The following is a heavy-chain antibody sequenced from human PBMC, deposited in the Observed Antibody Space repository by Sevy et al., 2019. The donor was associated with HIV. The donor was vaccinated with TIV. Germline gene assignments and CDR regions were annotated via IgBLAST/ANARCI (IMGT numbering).Heavy chain of an antibody. CDR1: GFSFSDFG. Sequence: GGSLRLSCAASGFSFSDFGMHWVRLAPGKGLEWLTLIWYDGSKKYYADSVKGRFTISRDNSRNTLYLQMNSLRAEDTAIYYCAKTASIVPTVNPLDSWGQGTLVTVSS. V-gene: IGHV3-30*02. CDR2: IWYDGSKK. CDR3: AKTASIVPTVNPLDS. D-gene: IGHD1-1*01. J-gene: IGHJ4*02.